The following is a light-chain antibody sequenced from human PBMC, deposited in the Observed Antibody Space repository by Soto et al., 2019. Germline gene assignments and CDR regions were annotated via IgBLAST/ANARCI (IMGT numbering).Light chain of an antibody. J-gene: IGKJ2*01. CDR2: GAS. V-gene: IGKV3-20*01. CDR3: HHYGSSPYT. Sequence: EIVLTQSPGTLSLSPGERATLSCRASQSVSSSYLAWYQQKPGQAPRLLTYGASSRATGIPDRFSGSGSGTDFTLTISRLEPEDFAVYYCHHYGSSPYTFGQGTKLEIK. CDR1: QSVSSSY.